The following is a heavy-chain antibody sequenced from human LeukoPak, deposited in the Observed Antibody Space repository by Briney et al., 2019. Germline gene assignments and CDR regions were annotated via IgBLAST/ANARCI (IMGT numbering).Heavy chain of an antibody. Sequence: GGSLRLSCAASGFTFSSYAMSWVRQAPGKGLEWVSAISGSGGSTYYADSVKGRFTISRDNSKNTLYLQMNRLRAEHTAVYYCADGQQLGASAFDIWGQGTMVTVSS. V-gene: IGHV3-23*01. J-gene: IGHJ3*02. D-gene: IGHD6-13*01. CDR3: ADGQQLGASAFDI. CDR1: GFTFSSYA. CDR2: ISGSGGST.